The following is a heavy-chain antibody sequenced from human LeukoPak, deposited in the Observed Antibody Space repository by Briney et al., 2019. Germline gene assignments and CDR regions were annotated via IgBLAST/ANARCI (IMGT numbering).Heavy chain of an antibody. J-gene: IGHJ4*02. D-gene: IGHD2-2*01. CDR2: INHSGST. CDR1: GGSFSGYY. Sequence: SETLSLTCAVYGGSFSGYYWSWIRQPPGKGLEWIGEINHSGSTNYNPSLKSRVIISVDTSKNQFSLKLSSVTAADTAVYYCASSFTVPFDYWGQGTLVTVSS. V-gene: IGHV4-34*01. CDR3: ASSFTVPFDY.